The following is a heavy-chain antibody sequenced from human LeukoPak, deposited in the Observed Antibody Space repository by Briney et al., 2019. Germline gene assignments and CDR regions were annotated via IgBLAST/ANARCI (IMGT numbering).Heavy chain of an antibody. CDR3: ARDKRVAVAGTYIYYYYMDV. D-gene: IGHD6-19*01. Sequence: PSETLSLTCTVSGGSISSYYWRWIRQPAGKGLEWIGRIYISGSGSTNYNPSLKSRVTMSVDTSKNQFSLKLSSVTAADTAVYYCARDKRVAVAGTYIYYYYMDVWGNGTTVTISS. CDR2: IYISGSGST. V-gene: IGHV4-4*07. CDR1: GGSISSYY. J-gene: IGHJ6*03.